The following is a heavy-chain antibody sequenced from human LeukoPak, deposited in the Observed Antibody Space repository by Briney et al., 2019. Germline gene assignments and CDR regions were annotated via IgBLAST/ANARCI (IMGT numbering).Heavy chain of an antibody. CDR1: GYTFTSYA. CDR2: INTNTGNP. D-gene: IGHD6-13*01. J-gene: IGHJ6*03. CDR3: ARNGYDSNWYFYYYYMDV. Sequence: ASVKVSCKASGYTFTSYAMNWVRQAPGQGLERMGWINTNTGNPTCAQGFTGRFVFSLDTSVSTAYLQISSLKAEDTAVYYCARNGYDSNWYFYYYYMDVWGKGTTVTVSS. V-gene: IGHV7-4-1*02.